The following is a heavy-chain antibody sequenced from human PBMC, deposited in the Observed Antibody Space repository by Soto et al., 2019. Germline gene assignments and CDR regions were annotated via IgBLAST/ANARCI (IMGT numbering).Heavy chain of an antibody. D-gene: IGHD1-1*01. J-gene: IGHJ4*02. CDR2: ISADGSNT. V-gene: IGHV3-74*01. CDR3: ARRTDAYNWADY. CDR1: GFVFSSHW. Sequence: EVQLVEFGGGLVQPGGSLRLSCAASGFVFSSHWMHWVRQAPGKGLVWVSRISADGSNTNYADSVKGRFTISRDNAKNTLFLQMNSLRAEDTAVYYCARRTDAYNWADYWGQGTLVTVSS.